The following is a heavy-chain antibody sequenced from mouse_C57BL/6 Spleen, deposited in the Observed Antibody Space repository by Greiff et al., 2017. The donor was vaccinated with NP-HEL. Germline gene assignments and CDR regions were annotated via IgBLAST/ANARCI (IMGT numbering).Heavy chain of an antibody. J-gene: IGHJ4*01. Sequence: QVQLQQPGAELVRPGTSVKLSCKASGYTFTSYWMHWVKQRPGQGLEWIGVIDPSDSYTNYNQKFKGKATLTVDTSSSTAYMQLSSLTSEDSAVYDFARWYYGSKSYAMDYWGQGTSVTVSS. D-gene: IGHD1-1*01. V-gene: IGHV1-59*01. CDR2: IDPSDSYT. CDR1: GYTFTSYW. CDR3: ARWYYGSKSYAMDY.